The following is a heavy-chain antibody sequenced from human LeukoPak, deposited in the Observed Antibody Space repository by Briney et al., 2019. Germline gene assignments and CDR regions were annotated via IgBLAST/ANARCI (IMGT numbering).Heavy chain of an antibody. J-gene: IGHJ3*02. CDR1: GFTFKNYW. D-gene: IGHD3-22*01. CDR2: INGDGRDI. CDR3: ARDGDYYDSRGDAFDI. V-gene: IGHV3-74*01. Sequence: GGSLRLSCSVSGFTFKNYWMHWVRQAPGKGLVWVSRINGDGRDITYADSVKGRFAISRDNAKTTLYLQMNSLRADDTAVYYCARDGDYYDSRGDAFDIWGQGAMVTVAS.